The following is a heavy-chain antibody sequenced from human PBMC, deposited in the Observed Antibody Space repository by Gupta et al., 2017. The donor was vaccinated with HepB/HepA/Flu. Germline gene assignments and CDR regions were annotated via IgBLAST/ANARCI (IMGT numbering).Heavy chain of an antibody. CDR3: AKDEELRSHNYYGMDV. J-gene: IGHJ6*02. CDR2: ISLNSDKL. D-gene: IGHD1-7*01. CDR1: GFTFDDYV. V-gene: IGHV3-9*01. Sequence: EVQLVESGGGLVQPGRSLRLSCAASGFTFDDYVMHWVRQAPGKGLEWVSGISLNSDKLGYADSVKGRFTISRDNAKNPLYLQMDSLRAEDTALYYCAKDEELRSHNYYGMDVWGQGTTVTVSS.